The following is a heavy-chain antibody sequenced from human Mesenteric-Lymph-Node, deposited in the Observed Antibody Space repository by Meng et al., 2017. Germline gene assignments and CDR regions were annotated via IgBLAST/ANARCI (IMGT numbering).Heavy chain of an antibody. Sequence: QVQLRESGPGLVKPSQTLSLTCTVSGGSISSGDYYWSWIRQPAGKGLEWIGRIYTSGTTIYNPSLQSRVAISLDTSKNQFSLELSAVTAADTAVYYCARLDCSDTRCYYFYWGQGTLVTVSS. CDR1: GGSISSGDYY. CDR3: ARLDCSDTRCYYFY. J-gene: IGHJ4*02. D-gene: IGHD2-2*01. V-gene: IGHV4-61*02. CDR2: IYTSGTT.